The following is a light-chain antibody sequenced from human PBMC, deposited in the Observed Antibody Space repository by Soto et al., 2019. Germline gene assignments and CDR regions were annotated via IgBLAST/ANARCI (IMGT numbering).Light chain of an antibody. V-gene: IGKV1-12*01. CDR2: AAS. Sequence: DIPMTQSPSSVSASVGDKVTITCRASQGISSWLVWYQQKPGKAPKLLIYAASTLQSGVPSRFSGSGSGTDFTLTINSLQPEDFATYYCQQANSFPYTFGQGTKLEIK. J-gene: IGKJ2*01. CDR3: QQANSFPYT. CDR1: QGISSW.